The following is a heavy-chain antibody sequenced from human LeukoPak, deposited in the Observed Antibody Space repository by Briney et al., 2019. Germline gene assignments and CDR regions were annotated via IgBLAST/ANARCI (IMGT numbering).Heavy chain of an antibody. D-gene: IGHD6-13*01. Sequence: GGSLRLSCAASGFTFSSYSMNWVRQAPGKGLEWVSSISRSGRHTYYAGSVKGRFTISRDNAKNSLYLQMNSLRAEDTAVYYCAREDASSWDYWGQGILVTVSS. V-gene: IGHV3-21*01. CDR1: GFTFSSYS. CDR2: ISRSGRHT. CDR3: AREDASSWDY. J-gene: IGHJ4*02.